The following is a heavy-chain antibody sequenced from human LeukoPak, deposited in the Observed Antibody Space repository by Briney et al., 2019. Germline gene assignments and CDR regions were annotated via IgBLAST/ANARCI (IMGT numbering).Heavy chain of an antibody. CDR3: AKSGRYCSGGSCYQEASLDY. D-gene: IGHD2-15*01. V-gene: IGHV3-23*01. J-gene: IGHJ4*02. CDR1: GFNFSTYG. Sequence: PGGSLRLSCTASGFNFSTYGMTWVRQAPGKGLEWVSAISGGAVSTNYADSVKGRFTISRDNSKNTLYLQMNSLRAEDTAVYYCAKSGRYCSGGSCYQEASLDYWGQGTLVTVSS. CDR2: ISGGAVST.